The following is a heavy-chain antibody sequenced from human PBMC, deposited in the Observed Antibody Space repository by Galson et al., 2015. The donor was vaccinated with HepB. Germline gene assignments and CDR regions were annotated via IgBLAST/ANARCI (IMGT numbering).Heavy chain of an antibody. D-gene: IGHD4-17*01. CDR3: AALAGDYGDYGCAY. V-gene: IGHV1-2*06. CDR1: GYTFTGYY. CDR2: INPNSGGT. J-gene: IGHJ4*02. Sequence: SVKVSCKASGYTFTGYYMHWVRQAPGQGLEWMGRINPNSGGTNYAQKFQGRVTMTRDTSISTAYMELSRLRSDDTAVYYCAALAGDYGDYGCAYWGQGTLVTVSS.